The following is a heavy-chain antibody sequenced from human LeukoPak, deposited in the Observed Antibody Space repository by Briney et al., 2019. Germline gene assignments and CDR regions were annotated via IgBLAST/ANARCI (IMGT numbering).Heavy chain of an antibody. J-gene: IGHJ6*03. D-gene: IGHD6-13*01. V-gene: IGHV4-59*01. CDR1: GGSISSYY. Sequence: PSETLSLTCTVSGGSISSYYWSWIRQPPGKGLEWIGYIYNSGSTNYNPSLKSRVTISVDTSKNQFSLKLSSVTAADTAVYYCARGTGIAAAGNHYYYYMDVWGKGTTVTVSS. CDR2: IYNSGST. CDR3: ARGTGIAAAGNHYYYYMDV.